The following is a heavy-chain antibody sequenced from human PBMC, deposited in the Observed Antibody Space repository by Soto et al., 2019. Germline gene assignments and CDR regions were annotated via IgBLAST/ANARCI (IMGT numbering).Heavy chain of an antibody. D-gene: IGHD4-17*01. CDR1: GFTFSSYA. CDR3: ARDESLYGDYVEYFQH. Sequence: QVQLVESGGGVVQPGRSLRLSCAASGFTFSSYAMHWVRQAPGKGLEWVAVISYDGSNKYYADSVKGRFTISRDNSKNTLYLKMNSLRAEDTAVYYCARDESLYGDYVEYFQHWGQGTLVTVSS. J-gene: IGHJ1*01. V-gene: IGHV3-30-3*01. CDR2: ISYDGSNK.